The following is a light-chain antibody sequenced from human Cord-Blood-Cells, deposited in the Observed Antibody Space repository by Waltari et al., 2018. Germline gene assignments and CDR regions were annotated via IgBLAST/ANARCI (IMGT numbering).Light chain of an antibody. V-gene: IGLV2-14*01. CDR2: EVS. J-gene: IGLJ1*01. CDR1: SSDVGGYHY. CDR3: SSYTSSSTYV. Sequence: QSALTQPASVSGSPGQSITISCTRTSSDVGGYHYVSWYQPHPGKAPKPMIYEVSNRPAGVSNRFSGAKAGNTASLTISGLQAEDEADYYGSSYTSSSTYVFGTGTKVTVL.